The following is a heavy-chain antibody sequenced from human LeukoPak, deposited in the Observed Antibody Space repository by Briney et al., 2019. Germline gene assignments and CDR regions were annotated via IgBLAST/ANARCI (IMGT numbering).Heavy chain of an antibody. Sequence: GGSLRLSCAASGFTFSSYAMTWVRPAPGGGGQWVSDISVSGSSAYYADSVRGRFTISRDNSKNTLYLQMNSLRAEDTAVYHCAKDKYSPVRSMSEAAYYFDFWGPGTLVTVSS. J-gene: IGHJ4*02. V-gene: IGHV3-23*01. CDR2: ISVSGSSA. D-gene: IGHD6-13*01. CDR3: AKDKYSPVRSMSEAAYYFDF. CDR1: GFTFSSYA.